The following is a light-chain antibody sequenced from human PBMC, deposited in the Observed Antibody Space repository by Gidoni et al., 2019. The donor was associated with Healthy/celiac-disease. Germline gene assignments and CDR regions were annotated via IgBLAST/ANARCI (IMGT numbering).Light chain of an antibody. CDR3: QSYDSSLSGSDVV. CDR2: GNS. J-gene: IGLJ2*01. V-gene: IGLV1-40*01. Sequence: QFLLTRPPSVSGAPGQRATTSCTGGSSNIGAGYDVHWYQQLPGTAPKLLIYGNSNRPSGVPDRFSGSKSGTSASLAITGLQAEDEADYYCQSYDSSLSGSDVVFGGGTKLTVL. CDR1: SSNIGAGYD.